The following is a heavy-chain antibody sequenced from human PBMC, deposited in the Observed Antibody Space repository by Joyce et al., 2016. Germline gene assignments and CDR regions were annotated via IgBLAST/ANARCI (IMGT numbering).Heavy chain of an antibody. CDR2: SYSGACDT. D-gene: IGHD3-10*02. CDR1: GYTFTGYW. CDR3: ARLCWAGKDLGAFDI. Sequence: VQLVQSGAEVKKPGESLKISCKGSGYTFTGYWIGWVRQMPGKGLEWMGISYSGACDTRYSPSFQGQVTIAADKSISTAYLQWSSLKASDTAMYYCARLCWAGKDLGAFDIWGQRTMVTVSS. J-gene: IGHJ3*02. V-gene: IGHV5-51*01.